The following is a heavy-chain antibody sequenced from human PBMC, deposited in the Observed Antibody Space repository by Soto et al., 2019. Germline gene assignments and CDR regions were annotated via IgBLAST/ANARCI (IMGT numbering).Heavy chain of an antibody. D-gene: IGHD2-2*03. J-gene: IGHJ6*02. CDR2: IYYSGST. V-gene: IGHV4-30-4*01. CDR3: ARLNGYCVSTGCHGYYGMDV. CDR1: GGSISSGDYY. Sequence: PSETLSLTCTVSGGSISSGDYYWSWIRQPPGKGLEWIGYIYYSGSTYYNPSLKSRVTISVDTSMNEFSLRLSSVTAADTAVYYCARLNGYCVSTGCHGYYGMDVWGQGTTVTVSS.